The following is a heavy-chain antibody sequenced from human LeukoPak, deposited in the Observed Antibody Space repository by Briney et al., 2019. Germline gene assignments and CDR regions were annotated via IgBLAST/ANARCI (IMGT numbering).Heavy chain of an antibody. V-gene: IGHV1-46*01. CDR1: GYTFTSYG. J-gene: IGHJ4*02. CDR3: ARCHDSSGYYAAGDY. CDR2: INPSGGST. D-gene: IGHD3-22*01. Sequence: ASVKVSCKASGYTFTSYGISWVRQAPGQGLEWMGIINPSGGSTSYAQKFQGRVTMTRDTSTSTVYMELSSLRSEDTAVYYCARCHDSSGYYAAGDYWGQGILVTVSS.